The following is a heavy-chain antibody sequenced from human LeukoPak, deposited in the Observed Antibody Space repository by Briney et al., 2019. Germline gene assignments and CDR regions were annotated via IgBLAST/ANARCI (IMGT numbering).Heavy chain of an antibody. D-gene: IGHD6-13*01. CDR1: GGSISSSSYY. V-gene: IGHV4-39*07. Sequence: SETLSLTCTVSGGSISSSSYYWGWIRQPPGKGLEWIGEINHSGSTNYNPSLKSRVTISVDTSKNQFSLKLSSVTAADTAVYYCARSLPSSWYSVYYYYYYMDVWGKGTTVTVSS. CDR3: ARSLPSSWYSVYYYYYYMDV. J-gene: IGHJ6*03. CDR2: INHSGST.